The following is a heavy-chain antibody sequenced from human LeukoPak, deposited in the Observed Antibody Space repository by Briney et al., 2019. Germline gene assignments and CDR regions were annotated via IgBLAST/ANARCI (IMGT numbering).Heavy chain of an antibody. CDR2: IYYSGST. CDR3: ARRIAVAGHYFDY. V-gene: IGHV4-39*01. J-gene: IGHJ4*02. Sequence: SETLSLTCTVSGGSISSSSYYWDWIRQPPGKGLEWIGSIYYSGSTYYNRSLKSRVTISVDTSKNQFSLKLSSVTAADTAAYYCARRIAVAGHYFDYWGQGTLVTVSS. D-gene: IGHD6-19*01. CDR1: GGSISSSSYY.